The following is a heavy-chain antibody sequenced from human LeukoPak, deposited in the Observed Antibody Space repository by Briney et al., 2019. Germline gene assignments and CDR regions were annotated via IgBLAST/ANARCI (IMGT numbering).Heavy chain of an antibody. CDR1: GGSISSYY. D-gene: IGHD2-15*01. Sequence: SETLSLTCTVSGGSISSYYWSWIRQPPGKGLEWIGYIYYSGSTNYNPSLKSRVTISVDTSKNQFSLKLRSVTAADTAVYYCARADPAGFDYWGQGTLVTVSS. CDR3: ARADPAGFDY. V-gene: IGHV4-59*12. CDR2: IYYSGST. J-gene: IGHJ4*02.